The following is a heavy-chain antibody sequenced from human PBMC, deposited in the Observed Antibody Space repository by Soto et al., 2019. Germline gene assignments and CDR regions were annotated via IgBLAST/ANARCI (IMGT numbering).Heavy chain of an antibody. CDR2: IKHDGSAK. CDR1: GFIFSNYW. V-gene: IGHV3-7*01. Sequence: EVQLLESGGGLVQPGGSLRLSCAASGFIFSNYWMSWVRQPPGKALEWVANIKHDGSAKYYMDSVKGRFTISRDNAKNSLYLQINGLRDEDTAVYYCAKTPTEDMDDWGQGTMVTVSS. D-gene: IGHD2-15*01. J-gene: IGHJ4*02. CDR3: AKTPTEDMDD.